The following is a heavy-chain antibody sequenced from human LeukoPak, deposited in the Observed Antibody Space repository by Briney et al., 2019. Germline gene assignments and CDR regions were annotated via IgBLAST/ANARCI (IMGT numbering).Heavy chain of an antibody. CDR3: ARVPRDSYDILTGYYPYYFDY. CDR2: ISAYNGNT. Sequence: ASVKVSCKASGYTFTSYGISWVRQAPGQGLEWMGWISAYNGNTNYAQKLQGRVTMTTDTSASTAYMELRSLRSDDTAVYYCARVPRDSYDILTGYYPYYFDYWAREPWSPSPQ. D-gene: IGHD3-9*01. CDR1: GYTFTSYG. J-gene: IGHJ4*02. V-gene: IGHV1-18*01.